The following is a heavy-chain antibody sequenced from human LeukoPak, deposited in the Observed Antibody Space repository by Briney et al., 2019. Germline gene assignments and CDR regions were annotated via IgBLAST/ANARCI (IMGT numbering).Heavy chain of an antibody. CDR3: ATYSSGWKFEH. D-gene: IGHD6-19*01. Sequence: GGSLRLSCAASGFTFSKCDMTGARQAPGRAPEWVGRIKTKTSGGKPDYAAARRGRFIISRDDSNSTLHLQMDNLNTEDACVYYCATYSSGWKFEHWGQGTLVSVSS. CDR1: GFTFSKCD. J-gene: IGHJ4*02. V-gene: IGHV3-15*01. CDR2: IKTKTSGGKP.